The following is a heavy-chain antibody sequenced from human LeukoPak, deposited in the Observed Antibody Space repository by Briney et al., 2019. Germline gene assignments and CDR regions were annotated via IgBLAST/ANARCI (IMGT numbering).Heavy chain of an antibody. CDR3: AKDDYCSSTSCSPSAFDI. Sequence: GGSLRLSCAASGFTFDDYTMHWVRQSPGKGPEWVSLFSWDGGTTYYADSVKGRFTISRDNSKNTQYLQMNSLRAEDTAVYYCAKDDYCSSTSCSPSAFDIWGQGTMVTVSS. CDR1: GFTFDDYT. J-gene: IGHJ3*02. V-gene: IGHV3-43*01. CDR2: FSWDGGTT. D-gene: IGHD2-2*01.